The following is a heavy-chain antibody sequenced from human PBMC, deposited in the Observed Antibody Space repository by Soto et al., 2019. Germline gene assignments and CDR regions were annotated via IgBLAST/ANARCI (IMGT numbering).Heavy chain of an antibody. CDR1: GYSFTSYW. Sequence: GDSLKISCKGSGYSFTSYWISWVRQMPGKGLEWMGRIDPSDSYTNYSPSFQGHVTISADKSISTAYLQWSSLKASDTAMYYCAIGVHPITRRLVVITKPYAFARWGKGTMVTVS. D-gene: IGHD3-22*01. V-gene: IGHV5-10-1*01. J-gene: IGHJ3*02. CDR3: AIGVHPITRRLVVITKPYAFAR. CDR2: IDPSDSYT.